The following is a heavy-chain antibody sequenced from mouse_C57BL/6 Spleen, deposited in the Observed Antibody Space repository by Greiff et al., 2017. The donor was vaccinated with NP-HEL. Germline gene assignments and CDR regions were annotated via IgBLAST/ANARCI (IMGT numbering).Heavy chain of an antibody. Sequence: VQLQQPGAELVKPGASVKMSCKASGYTFTSYWITWVKQRPGQGLEWIGDIYPGSGSTNYNEKFKSKATLTVDTSSSTAYMQLSSLTSEDSAVYYCARGYDYDEVYFDYWGEGTTLTVSS. J-gene: IGHJ2*01. CDR3: ARGYDYDEVYFDY. D-gene: IGHD2-4*01. V-gene: IGHV1-55*01. CDR2: IYPGSGST. CDR1: GYTFTSYW.